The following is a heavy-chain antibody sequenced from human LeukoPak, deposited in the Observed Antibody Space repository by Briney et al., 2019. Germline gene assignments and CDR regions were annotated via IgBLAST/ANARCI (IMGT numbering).Heavy chain of an antibody. CDR2: INHSGST. Sequence: PSETLSLTCAVYGGSFSGYYWSWIRQPPGKGPEWIGEINHSGSTNYNPSLKSRVTISVDTSKNQFSLKLSSVTAADTAVYYCARGPAADYWGQGTLVTVSS. D-gene: IGHD2-15*01. V-gene: IGHV4-34*01. CDR1: GGSFSGYY. J-gene: IGHJ4*02. CDR3: ARGPAADY.